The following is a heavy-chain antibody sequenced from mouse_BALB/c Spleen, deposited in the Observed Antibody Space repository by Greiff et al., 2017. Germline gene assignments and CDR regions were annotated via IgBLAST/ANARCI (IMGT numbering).Heavy chain of an antibody. D-gene: IGHD4-1*01. CDR3: AGDGLEPFDY. CDR2: IRNKANGYTT. J-gene: IGHJ2*01. V-gene: IGHV7-3*02. CDR1: GFTFTDYY. Sequence: EVKLVESGGGLVQPGGSLRLSCATSGFTFTDYYMSWVRQPPGKALEWLGFIRNKANGYTTEYSASVKGRFTISRDNSQSIIYLQMHTLRAEDSATYYCAGDGLEPFDYWGQGTTLTVSS.